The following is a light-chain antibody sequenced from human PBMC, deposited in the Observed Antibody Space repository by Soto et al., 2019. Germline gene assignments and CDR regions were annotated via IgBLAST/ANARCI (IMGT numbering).Light chain of an antibody. CDR3: QQYDNLLLFT. Sequence: DIQMTQSPSSLSASVGDRVTITCQASQDISNYLNWYQQKPGKAPKLLIYEASNLETGVPSRFSGSGSGTAFTFTISTLQPEDIATYYCQQYDNLLLFTFGPGTKVDIK. CDR1: QDISNY. CDR2: EAS. V-gene: IGKV1-33*01. J-gene: IGKJ3*01.